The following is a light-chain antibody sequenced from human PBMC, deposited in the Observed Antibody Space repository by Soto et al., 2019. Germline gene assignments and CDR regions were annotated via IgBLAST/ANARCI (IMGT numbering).Light chain of an antibody. CDR1: QSISSY. CDR3: QQYVSSPYT. J-gene: IGKJ2*01. CDR2: AAS. Sequence: DIQMTQSPSSLSASVGDRVTITCRASQSISSYLNWYQQKPGKAPKLLIYAASSLQSGVPSRFSGSGSGTDFTLTISSLQPEDFAVYYCQQYVSSPYTFGQGTKVDIK. V-gene: IGKV1-39*01.